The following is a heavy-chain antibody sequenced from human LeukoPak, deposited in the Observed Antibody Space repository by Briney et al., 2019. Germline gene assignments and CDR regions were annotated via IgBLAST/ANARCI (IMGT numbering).Heavy chain of an antibody. CDR2: IIPIFGTA. CDR3: AREIVGATLGRYFDY. J-gene: IGHJ4*02. CDR1: GGTFSSYA. D-gene: IGHD1-26*01. Sequence: ASVKVSCKASGGTFSSYAISWVRQAPGQGLEWMGGIIPIFGTANYAQKFQGRVTITTDESTSTAYMELSSLRSEDTAVYYCAREIVGATLGRYFDYWGQGTLVTVSS. V-gene: IGHV1-69*05.